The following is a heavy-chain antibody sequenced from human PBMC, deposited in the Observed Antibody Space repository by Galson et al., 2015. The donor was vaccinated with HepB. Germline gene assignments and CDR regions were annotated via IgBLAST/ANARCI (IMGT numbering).Heavy chain of an antibody. Sequence: SVKVSCKASGGTFSSYAISWVRQAPGQGLEWMGGIIPIFGTANYAQKFQGRVTITADESTSTAYMELSSLRSEDTAVYYCARIDYGASSGSVDYWGQGTLVTVSS. D-gene: IGHD3-22*01. CDR3: ARIDYGASSGSVDY. J-gene: IGHJ4*02. CDR2: IIPIFGTA. CDR1: GGTFSSYA. V-gene: IGHV1-69*13.